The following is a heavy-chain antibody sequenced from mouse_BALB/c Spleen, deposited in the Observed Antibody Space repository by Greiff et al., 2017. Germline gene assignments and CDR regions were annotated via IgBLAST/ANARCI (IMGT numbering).Heavy chain of an antibody. CDR2: ISSGGSYT. Sequence: EVKVVESGGDLVKPGGSLKLSCAASGFTFSSYGMSWVRQTPDKRLEWVATISSGGSYTYYPDSVKGRFTISRDNAKNTLYLQMSSLKSEDTAMYYCAREQNEITTVVPDAMDYWGQGTSVTVSS. CDR3: AREQNEITTVVPDAMDY. D-gene: IGHD1-1*01. V-gene: IGHV5-6*01. CDR1: GFTFSSYG. J-gene: IGHJ4*01.